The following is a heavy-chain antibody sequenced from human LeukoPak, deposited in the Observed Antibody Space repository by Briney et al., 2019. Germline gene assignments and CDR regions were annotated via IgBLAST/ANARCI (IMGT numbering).Heavy chain of an antibody. Sequence: GESLKISCKGSGYSFTSYWIGWVRQMPGKGLEWMGIIYPGDSDTRYSPSFQGQVTISADKSISTAYLQWSNLKASDTAMYYCARIDKDFDWLFPAYFDYWGQGTLVTVSS. CDR3: ARIDKDFDWLFPAYFDY. J-gene: IGHJ4*02. V-gene: IGHV5-51*01. D-gene: IGHD3-9*01. CDR2: IYPGDSDT. CDR1: GYSFTSYW.